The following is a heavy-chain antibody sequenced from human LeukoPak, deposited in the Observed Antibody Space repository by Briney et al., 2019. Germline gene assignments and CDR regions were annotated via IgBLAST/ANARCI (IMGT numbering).Heavy chain of an antibody. CDR3: ARGGRYSTDNWFDP. D-gene: IGHD6-13*01. Sequence: GGSLRLSCAASGFTFSTYWMHWVRQAPGKGLVWVSRSNSDGSSTSYADSLKGRFTISRDNAKNTVYLQMNSLSAEDTAVYYCARGGRYSTDNWFDPWGQGTLVTVSS. CDR2: SNSDGSST. J-gene: IGHJ5*02. CDR1: GFTFSTYW. V-gene: IGHV3-74*01.